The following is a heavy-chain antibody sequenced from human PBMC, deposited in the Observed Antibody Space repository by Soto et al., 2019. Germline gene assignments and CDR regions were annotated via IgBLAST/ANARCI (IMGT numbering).Heavy chain of an antibody. V-gene: IGHV1-18*01. J-gene: IGHJ6*02. CDR1: AYTFTRYG. CDR2: ISGYNGDT. CDR3: DTNGQPPYYYYGLDV. Sequence: QGHLVQSGAEVKKPGASVKVSCKTSAYTFTRYGISWVRQAPGQGLEWMGWISGYNGDTNYAQNLQDRVTMTLDTSTTTAYMELRILTSVDTTVDYCDTNGQPPYYYYGLDVWGQGTTVTVSS.